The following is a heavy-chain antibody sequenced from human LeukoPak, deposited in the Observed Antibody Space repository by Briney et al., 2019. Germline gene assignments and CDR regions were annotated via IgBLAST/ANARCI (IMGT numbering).Heavy chain of an antibody. J-gene: IGHJ4*02. CDR3: AKTLPSSWYNFDY. CDR2: ISGSVGST. V-gene: IGHV3-23*01. CDR1: GFTFSNYA. D-gene: IGHD6-13*01. Sequence: PGGSLRLSCAASGFTFSNYAMSWVRQAPGKGLEWVSSISGSVGSTFYADPVKGRFTISRDSSNNTLYLQMNSLRAEDTAVYYCAKTLPSSWYNFDYWGQGTLVTVSS.